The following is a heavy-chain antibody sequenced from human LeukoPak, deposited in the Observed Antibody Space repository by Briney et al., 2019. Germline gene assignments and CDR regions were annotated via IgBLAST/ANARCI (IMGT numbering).Heavy chain of an antibody. Sequence: SQTLSLTCTVSGGSISSGHYHWTWIRQPPGKGLEWIGYIYNSRSTYYNPSLKSQVTISVDTSKNHFSLSLTSVTAADTAVYYCARVYLPYSSYYGSGSLNFDYWGQGTLVTVSS. CDR3: ARVYLPYSSYYGSGSLNFDY. D-gene: IGHD3-10*01. CDR2: IYNSRST. CDR1: GGSISSGHYH. V-gene: IGHV4-30-4*01. J-gene: IGHJ4*02.